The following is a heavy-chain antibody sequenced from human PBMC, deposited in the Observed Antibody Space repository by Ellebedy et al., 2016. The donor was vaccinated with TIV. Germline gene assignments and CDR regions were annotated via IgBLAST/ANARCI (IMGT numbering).Heavy chain of an antibody. Sequence: SETLSLTCTVSGGSISSYYWGWIRLPPGKGLEWIASIYYTGNTYYNPSLKSRVTISVDTSKKQFSLKLNSVTAADTAVYYCARAIAVEYYFDYWGQGTLVTVSS. V-gene: IGHV4-39*01. D-gene: IGHD6-19*01. CDR2: IYYTGNT. J-gene: IGHJ4*02. CDR3: ARAIAVEYYFDY. CDR1: GGSISSYY.